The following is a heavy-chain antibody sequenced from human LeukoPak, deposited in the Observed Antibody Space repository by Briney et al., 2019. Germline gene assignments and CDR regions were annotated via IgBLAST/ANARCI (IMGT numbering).Heavy chain of an antibody. CDR1: GGTFSSYA. Sequence: ASVKVSCKASGGTFSSYAISWVRQAPGQGLEWMGGIIPIFGTANYAQKFQGRVTITADESTSTAYMELSSLRSEDTAVYYCASPVDLDYYGSGGSPYGMDVWGQGTTVTVSS. J-gene: IGHJ6*02. V-gene: IGHV1-69*13. D-gene: IGHD3-10*01. CDR2: IIPIFGTA. CDR3: ASPVDLDYYGSGGSPYGMDV.